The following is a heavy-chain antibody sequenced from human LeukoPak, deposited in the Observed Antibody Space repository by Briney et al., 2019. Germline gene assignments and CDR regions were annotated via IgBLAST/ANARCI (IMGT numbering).Heavy chain of an antibody. V-gene: IGHV3-66*01. CDR1: GLTISNNF. CDR2: IYRGGST. D-gene: IGHD3-10*01. CDR3: ARDTDYYGSGRHGYFDH. J-gene: IGHJ1*01. Sequence: PAGSLRLSCAASGLTISNNFMGWVRQAPGKGLEWVSLIYRGGSTYSADSVRGRFTISRDNSKNTLHLQMNSLRVEDTAVYYCARDTDYYGSGRHGYFDHWGQGTLASVSS.